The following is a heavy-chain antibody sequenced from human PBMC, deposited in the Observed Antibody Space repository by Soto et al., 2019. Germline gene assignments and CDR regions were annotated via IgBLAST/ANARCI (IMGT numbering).Heavy chain of an antibody. CDR1: GFTFSSYG. CDR3: ARDSRRYSSGWYEGYYYYMDV. J-gene: IGHJ6*03. V-gene: IGHV3-33*01. Sequence: GESLKISCAASGFTFSSYGMHWVRQAPGKGLEWVAVIWYDGSNKYYADSVKGRFTISRDNSKNTLYLQMNSLRAEDTAVYYCARDSRRYSSGWYEGYYYYMDVWGKGTTVTVSS. CDR2: IWYDGSNK. D-gene: IGHD6-19*01.